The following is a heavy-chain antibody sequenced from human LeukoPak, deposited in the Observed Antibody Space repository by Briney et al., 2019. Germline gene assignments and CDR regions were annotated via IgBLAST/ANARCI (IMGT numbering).Heavy chain of an antibody. Sequence: ASVKVSCKASGYTFPNYAIYWVRQAPGQGLEWKGWINGGNGNTKYSQRFQGRVTMTRDTSATTAYMELSSIRSEDTAVYYCARAYCSSANCLPGGYWGQGTLVTVSS. D-gene: IGHD2-2*01. CDR3: ARAYCSSANCLPGGY. CDR1: GYTFPNYA. CDR2: INGGNGNT. V-gene: IGHV1-3*01. J-gene: IGHJ4*02.